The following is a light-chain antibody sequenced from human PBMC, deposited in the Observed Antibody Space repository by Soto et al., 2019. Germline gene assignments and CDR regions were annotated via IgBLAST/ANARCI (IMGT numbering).Light chain of an antibody. V-gene: IGKV3-20*01. Sequence: EIVFTQSPATLSLSPGERATLSCRASQIVSSYLAWYQQKPGQAPRLLIFGASKRATGIPDRFSGSGSGRDFTLTISGLEPEDFAVYYCQQYGSSPLISFGQGTRLEIK. J-gene: IGKJ5*01. CDR3: QQYGSSPLIS. CDR2: GAS. CDR1: QIVSSY.